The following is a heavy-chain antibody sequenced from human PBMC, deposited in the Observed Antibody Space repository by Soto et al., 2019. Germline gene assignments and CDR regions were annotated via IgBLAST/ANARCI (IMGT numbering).Heavy chain of an antibody. J-gene: IGHJ6*02. V-gene: IGHV4-59*08. CDR2: VYYNGGS. D-gene: IGHD3-10*01. CDR1: GGSIDGYN. CDR3: ARQGIGNLHGLVDV. Sequence: QVQLQESGPGLVKPSETLSLTCTVSGGSIDGYNCAWIRQPPAKALEWVGYVYYNGGSSYNPSLKSRVTLSMETSKSQFSLQLRSVTAADTAVYYGARQGIGNLHGLVDVWGRWTTVTVSS.